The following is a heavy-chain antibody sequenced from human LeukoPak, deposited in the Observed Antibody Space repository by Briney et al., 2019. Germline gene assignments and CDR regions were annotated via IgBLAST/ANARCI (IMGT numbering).Heavy chain of an antibody. V-gene: IGHV4-61*05. CDR1: GGSISSSSYY. D-gene: IGHD6-13*01. J-gene: IGHJ2*01. CDR2: IYYSGST. CDR3: ARVYYSSSYDYWYFDL. Sequence: SETLSLTCTVSGGSISSSSYYWGWIRQPPGKGLEWIGYIYYSGSTYYNPSLKSRVTISVDTSKKQLSLKLSSVTAADTAVYYCARVYYSSSYDYWYFDLWGRGTLVTVSS.